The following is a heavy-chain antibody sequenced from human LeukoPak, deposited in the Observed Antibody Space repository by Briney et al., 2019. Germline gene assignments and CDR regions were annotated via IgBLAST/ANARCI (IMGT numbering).Heavy chain of an antibody. CDR3: AKDLGGPGSSPFGY. J-gene: IGHJ4*02. V-gene: IGHV3-30*18. CDR2: ISYDGSNK. Sequence: GGSLRLSCAASGFTFSSHAMSWVRQAPGKGLEWVAVISYDGSNKYYADSVKGRFTISRDNSKNTLFLQMNSLRVEDTALYYCAKDLGGPGSSPFGYWGQGTLVTVSS. D-gene: IGHD3-10*01. CDR1: GFTFSSHA.